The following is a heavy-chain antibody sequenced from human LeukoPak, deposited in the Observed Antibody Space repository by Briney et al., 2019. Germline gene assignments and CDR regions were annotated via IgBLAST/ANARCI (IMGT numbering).Heavy chain of an antibody. CDR3: ARDGLYYYDSSGSVDY. D-gene: IGHD3-22*01. CDR2: ISSSSSYI. Sequence: GGSLRLSCAASGFTFSSYSMNWVRQAPGKGLEWVSSISSSSSYIYYADSVKGRFTISRVNAKNSLYLQMNSLRAEDTAVYYCARDGLYYYDSSGSVDYWGQGTLVTVSS. V-gene: IGHV3-21*01. CDR1: GFTFSSYS. J-gene: IGHJ4*02.